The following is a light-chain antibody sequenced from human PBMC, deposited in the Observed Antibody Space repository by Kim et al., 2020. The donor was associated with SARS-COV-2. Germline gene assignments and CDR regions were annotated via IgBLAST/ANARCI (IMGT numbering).Light chain of an antibody. CDR3: QSYDSSLSVV. Sequence: GQRVTSSCTGSSSKIGAGYDVHWYQQLPGTAPKLLIYANTNRPSGVPDRFSGSKSGTSASLAITGLQAEDEADYYCQSYDSSLSVVFGGGTQLTVL. CDR2: ANT. J-gene: IGLJ2*01. CDR1: SSKIGAGYD. V-gene: IGLV1-40*01.